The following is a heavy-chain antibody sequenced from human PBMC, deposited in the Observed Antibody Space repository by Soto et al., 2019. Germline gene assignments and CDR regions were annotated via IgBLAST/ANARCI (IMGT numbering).Heavy chain of an antibody. D-gene: IGHD3-3*02. V-gene: IGHV1-69*12. Sequence: QVQVVQSGAEVKEPGSSVMVSCQASGGTFSSSALSWVRQAPGQGLEWMGGIIPLFRTPDYAQKFQGRVTITADESTSTAYMELSSLRSEDTAIYYCARDNGRPQLGGNYYYITDVWGQGTTITVSS. J-gene: IGHJ6*02. CDR3: ARDNGRPQLGGNYYYITDV. CDR2: IIPLFRTP. CDR1: GGTFSSSA.